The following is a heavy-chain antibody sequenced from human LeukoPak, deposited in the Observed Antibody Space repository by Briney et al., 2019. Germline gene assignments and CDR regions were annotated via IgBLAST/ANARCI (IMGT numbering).Heavy chain of an antibody. V-gene: IGHV4-34*01. CDR1: GGSFSGYY. CDR3: ASGTGTTSLFDY. D-gene: IGHD1-1*01. CDR2: INHSGST. J-gene: IGHJ4*02. Sequence: PSETLSLTCAVYGGSFSGYYWSWIRQPPGKGLEWIGEINHSGSTNYNPSLKSRVTISVDKSKNQFSLKLSSVTAADTAVYYCASGTGTTSLFDYWGQGTLVTVSS.